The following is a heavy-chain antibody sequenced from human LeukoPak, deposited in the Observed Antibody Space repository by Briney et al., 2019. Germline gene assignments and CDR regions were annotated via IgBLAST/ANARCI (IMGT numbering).Heavy chain of an antibody. V-gene: IGHV4-39*07. CDR3: VRSGVVLQTGFDF. Sequence: PSETLSLTCAVSGGPIMTAPYYWGWIRQPPGKGLEWLGSVFHDGTTYYSPSLKSRVTVSADTSRNRFSLSLTSSSAADTAVYYCVRSGVVLQTGFDFWGQGALSPSPQ. D-gene: IGHD3-16*01. CDR1: GGPIMTAPYY. J-gene: IGHJ4*02. CDR2: VFHDGTT.